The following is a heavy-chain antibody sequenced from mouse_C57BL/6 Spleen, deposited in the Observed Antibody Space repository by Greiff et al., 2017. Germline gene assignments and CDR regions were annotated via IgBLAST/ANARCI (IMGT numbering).Heavy chain of an antibody. Sequence: VQLQQSGAELMKPGASVKLSCKATGYTFTGYWIEWVKQRPGHGLEWIGEILPGSGSTNYNEKFKGKATFTADTSSNTAYMELRSLTTEDSAIYCCGRYFSLRTRSMDYWGTGTSVTVSS. CDR2: ILPGSGST. CDR3: GRYFSLRTRSMDY. J-gene: IGHJ4*01. D-gene: IGHD1-1*01. V-gene: IGHV1-9*01. CDR1: GYTFTGYW.